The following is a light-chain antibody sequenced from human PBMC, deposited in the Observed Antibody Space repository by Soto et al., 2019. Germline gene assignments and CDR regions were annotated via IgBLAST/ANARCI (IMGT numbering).Light chain of an antibody. CDR1: QSISSY. Sequence: DIQMTQSPSSLSASVGDRVTITCRASQSISSYLNWYQQKPGKAPKLLIYAASSLQSGVPSRFSGSGSGTDFTLTINSLQPEDFATYYCQQSYSTLGITFGPGTKVDIK. CDR2: AAS. V-gene: IGKV1-39*01. CDR3: QQSYSTLGIT. J-gene: IGKJ3*01.